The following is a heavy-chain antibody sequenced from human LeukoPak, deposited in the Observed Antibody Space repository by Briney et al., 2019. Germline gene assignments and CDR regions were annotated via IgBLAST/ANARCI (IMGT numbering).Heavy chain of an antibody. CDR1: GFTFCSYA. Sequence: PGGSLRLSCAASGFTFCSYAMSWVRQAPGKGLEWVSGILDSGYSTYYANPVKGRFTISRDNSNNTLYLQMNSLRAEDTAVYYCAKLGGHPLHNYYVGVWGKGTTVAVSS. V-gene: IGHV3-23*01. D-gene: IGHD3-16*01. CDR3: AKLGGHPLHNYYVGV. J-gene: IGHJ6*03. CDR2: ILDSGYST.